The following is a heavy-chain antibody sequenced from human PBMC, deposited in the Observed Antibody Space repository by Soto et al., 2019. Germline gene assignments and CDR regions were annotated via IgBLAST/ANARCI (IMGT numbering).Heavy chain of an antibody. Sequence: ASVKVSCKASGYTFTSYGISWVRQAPGQGLEWMGWISAYNGNTNYAQKLQGRVTMTTDTSTSTAYMELRSLRSDDTAVYYCARFRRIXIFGVGSEDYYYYGMDVWGQGTTVTVSS. CDR3: ARFRRIXIFGVGSEDYYYYGMDV. J-gene: IGHJ6*02. CDR1: GYTFTSYG. D-gene: IGHD3-3*01. V-gene: IGHV1-18*04. CDR2: ISAYNGNT.